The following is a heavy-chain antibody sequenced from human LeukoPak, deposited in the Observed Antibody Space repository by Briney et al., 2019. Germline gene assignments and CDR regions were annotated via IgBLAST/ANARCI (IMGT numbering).Heavy chain of an antibody. CDR2: ICTSGST. Sequence: SETQSLTCTVSGGSISSYYWSWIRQPAGKGLEWIGRICTSGSTNYNPSLKSRVTVSVDTSKNQFSLKLSSVTAADTAVYYCAREVLWFGELLSYNWFDPWGQGTLVTVSS. CDR1: GGSISSYY. CDR3: AREVLWFGELLSYNWFDP. D-gene: IGHD3-10*01. V-gene: IGHV4-4*07. J-gene: IGHJ5*02.